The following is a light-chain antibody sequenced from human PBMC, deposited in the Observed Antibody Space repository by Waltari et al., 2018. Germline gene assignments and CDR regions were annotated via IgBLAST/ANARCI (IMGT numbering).Light chain of an antibody. J-gene: IGLJ2*01. CDR2: EVN. CDR3: SSYAGSNNLV. V-gene: IGLV2-8*01. CDR1: SSDIVGYDY. Sequence: QSALTQPPSASGSPGQSVTISCTGTSSDIVGYDYFSWYQPHPGRAPKVIIHEVNERPSGVPDRFSGSKSGNTASLTVSGLQAEDEADYYCSSYAGSNNLVFGGGTKLTVL.